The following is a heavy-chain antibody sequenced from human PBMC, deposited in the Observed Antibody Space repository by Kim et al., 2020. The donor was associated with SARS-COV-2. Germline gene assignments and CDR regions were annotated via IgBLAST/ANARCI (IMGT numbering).Heavy chain of an antibody. V-gene: IGHV3-49*02. CDR3: AREARGDSNGYYPYDY. D-gene: IGHD3-22*01. J-gene: IGHJ4*02. Sequence: SVKARFTISKNESKNIAYLQMTSLQTADTAVYYCAREARGDSNGYYPYDYWGQGTLVTVSS.